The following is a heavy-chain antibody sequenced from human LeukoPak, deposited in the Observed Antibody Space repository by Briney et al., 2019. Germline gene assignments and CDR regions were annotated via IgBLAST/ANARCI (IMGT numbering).Heavy chain of an antibody. CDR2: ISYDGSNK. D-gene: IGHD3-3*01. CDR1: GFTFSSYA. Sequence: GGSLRLSCAASGFTFSSYAMHWVRQAPGKGLEWVGVISYDGSNKYYVDSVKGRFTISRDNSKNTLYLQMNSLRAEDTAVYYCARSLSYYDFWSGYSPYFDYWGQGTLVTVSS. V-gene: IGHV3-30-3*01. J-gene: IGHJ4*02. CDR3: ARSLSYYDFWSGYSPYFDY.